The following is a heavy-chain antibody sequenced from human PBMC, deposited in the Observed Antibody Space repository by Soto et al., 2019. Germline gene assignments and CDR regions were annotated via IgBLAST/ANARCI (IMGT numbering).Heavy chain of an antibody. D-gene: IGHD3-16*01. CDR1: GGSISSGGYS. CDR2: MYHSGST. CDR3: ARFRGNPV. V-gene: IGHV4-30-2*01. Sequence: PSETLSLTCAVSGGSISSGGYSWSWIRQPPGKGLEWIGYMYHSGSTYYNPSLKSRVTISVDTSKNQFSLKLSSVTAADTAVYYCARFRGNPVWGQGTLVTVSS. J-gene: IGHJ4*02.